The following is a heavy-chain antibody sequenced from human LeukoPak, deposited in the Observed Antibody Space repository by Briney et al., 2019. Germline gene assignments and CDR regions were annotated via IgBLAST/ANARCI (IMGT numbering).Heavy chain of an antibody. CDR1: GFTFSNAW. CDR2: IKSKTDGGTT. CDR3: TTDPGLNGPGIAAAGTVNWFDP. D-gene: IGHD6-13*01. V-gene: IGHV3-15*01. J-gene: IGHJ5*02. Sequence: KPGGSLRLSCAASGFTFSNAWMSWVRQAPGKGLEWVGRIKSKTDGGTTDYAAPVKGRFTISRDDSKNTLYLQMNSLKTEDTAVYYCTTDPGLNGPGIAAAGTVNWFDPWGQGTLVTVSS.